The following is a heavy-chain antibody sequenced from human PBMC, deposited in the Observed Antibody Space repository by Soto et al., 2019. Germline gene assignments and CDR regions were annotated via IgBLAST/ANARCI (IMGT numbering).Heavy chain of an antibody. CDR1: GGSISSGGYY. V-gene: IGHV4-31*03. CDR2: IDYSGST. J-gene: IGHJ4*02. Sequence: QVQLQESGPGLVKPSQTLSLTCTVSGGSISSGGYYWSWIRQHPGKGLEWIGYIDYSGSTYYNPSLKSRVTISVDTSKNQFSLKLSSVTAADTAVYYCARDRAMVRGLTAYFDYWGQGTLVTVSS. D-gene: IGHD3-10*01. CDR3: ARDRAMVRGLTAYFDY.